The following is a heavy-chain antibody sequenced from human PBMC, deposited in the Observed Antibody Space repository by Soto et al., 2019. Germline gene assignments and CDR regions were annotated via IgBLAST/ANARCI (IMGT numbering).Heavy chain of an antibody. CDR2: ISGYNGDT. D-gene: IGHD3-10*01. Sequence: QDQLVQSGSEVKKPGASVKVSCKASGYTFTKFGISWVRQAPGQGLEWMGWISGYNGDTNYAQKLQGRVIMTTDTSTRTSYMELRSLRSDDTAVYYCSRDLADGSGPRENAFDIWGQGTMVTVSS. V-gene: IGHV1-18*01. CDR3: SRDLADGSGPRENAFDI. J-gene: IGHJ3*02. CDR1: GYTFTKFG.